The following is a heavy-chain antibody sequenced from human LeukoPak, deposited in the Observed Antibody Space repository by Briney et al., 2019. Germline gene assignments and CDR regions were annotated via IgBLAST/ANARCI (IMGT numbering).Heavy chain of an antibody. CDR1: GYTFIDFY. D-gene: IGHD2-2*01. V-gene: IGHV1-2*02. CDR2: INPNSGAI. J-gene: IGHJ4*02. CDR3: ARVKKLMPEFES. Sequence: GASVKVSCKASGYTFIDFYIHWVRQAPGQGLEWMGWINPNSGAIKYSQKFQGRVSMTRDTSTSTAYMDLSSLRSDDTAVYYCARVKKLMPEFESWGQGTLVTVS.